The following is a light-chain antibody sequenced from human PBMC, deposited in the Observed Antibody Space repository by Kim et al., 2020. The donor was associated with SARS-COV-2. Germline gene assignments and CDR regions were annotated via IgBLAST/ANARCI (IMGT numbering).Light chain of an antibody. Sequence: RVTISCTGSSSNIGAGYDVNWYQKLPGTAPKPLIYDDSNRPSGVPDRFSGSKSGTSASLAITGLQAEDEADYYCQSYDSSLSGWVFGGGTKLTVL. CDR3: QSYDSSLSGWV. J-gene: IGLJ3*02. CDR1: SSNIGAGYD. V-gene: IGLV1-40*01. CDR2: DDS.